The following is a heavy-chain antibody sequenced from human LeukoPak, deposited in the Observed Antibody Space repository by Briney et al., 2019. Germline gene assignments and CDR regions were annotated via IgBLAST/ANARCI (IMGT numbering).Heavy chain of an antibody. D-gene: IGHD6-19*01. CDR3: ARLIASGWYRGLDY. Sequence: GESLKISCKGSGYSFTTYWIGWVRQMPGEGLEYMGIIYPGDSDTRYSPSFQGQVTISADKSINTAYLQWGSLKASDTAMYYCARLIASGWYRGLDYWGQGTLVTVSS. J-gene: IGHJ4*02. CDR1: GYSFTTYW. V-gene: IGHV5-51*01. CDR2: IYPGDSDT.